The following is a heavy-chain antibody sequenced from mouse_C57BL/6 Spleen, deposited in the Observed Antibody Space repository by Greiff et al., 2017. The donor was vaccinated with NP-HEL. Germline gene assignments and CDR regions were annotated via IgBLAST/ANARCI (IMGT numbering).Heavy chain of an antibody. CDR3: AREGYSNDEDGNYPFDY. Sequence: VQLQQSGPVLVKPGASVKMSCKASGYTFTDYYMNWVKQSHGKSLEWIGVINPYNGGTSYNQKFKGKATLTVDKSSSTAYMELNSLTSEDSAVYYCAREGYSNDEDGNYPFDYWGQGTTLTVSS. CDR2: INPYNGGT. CDR1: GYTFTDYY. J-gene: IGHJ2*01. D-gene: IGHD2-1*01. V-gene: IGHV1-19*01.